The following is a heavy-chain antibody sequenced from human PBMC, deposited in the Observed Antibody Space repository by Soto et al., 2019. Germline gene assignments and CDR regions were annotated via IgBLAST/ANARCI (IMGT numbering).Heavy chain of an antibody. V-gene: IGHV3-66*01. Sequence: GGSLRLSCAASGFTVSSNYMSWVRQAPGKGLEWVSVIYSGGSTYYADSVKGRFTISRDNSKNTLYLQMNSLRAEDTAVYYCAVATYYYDSSGYYYVDYWGQGTLVTVSS. CDR2: IYSGGST. D-gene: IGHD3-22*01. CDR1: GFTVSSNY. J-gene: IGHJ4*02. CDR3: AVATYYYDSSGYYYVDY.